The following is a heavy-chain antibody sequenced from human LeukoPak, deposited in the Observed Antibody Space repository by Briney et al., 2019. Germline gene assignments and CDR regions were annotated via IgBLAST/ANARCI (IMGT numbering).Heavy chain of an antibody. Sequence: SVKVSCKASGGTFSSYAISWVRQAPGQGLEWMGGIIPIFGTGNYAQKFQGRVTITTDGSTSTAYMELTSLRAEDTAVYYCAKWRYCSSTSCHTDFDYWGQGTLVTVSS. CDR3: AKWRYCSSTSCHTDFDY. V-gene: IGHV1-69*05. CDR1: GGTFSSYA. J-gene: IGHJ4*02. CDR2: IIPIFGTG. D-gene: IGHD2-2*01.